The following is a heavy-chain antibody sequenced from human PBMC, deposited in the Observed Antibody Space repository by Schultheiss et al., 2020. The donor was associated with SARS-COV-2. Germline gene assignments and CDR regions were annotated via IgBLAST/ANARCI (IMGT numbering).Heavy chain of an antibody. D-gene: IGHD3-10*01. Sequence: GGSLRLSCAASGFTFSSYSMNWVRQAPGKGLEWVAVISYDGSNKYYADSVKGRFTISRDNSKNTLYLQMNSLRAEDTAVYYCARDGRSTYYYGSGSYYPDYWGQGTLVTVSS. CDR1: GFTFSSYS. CDR2: ISYDGSNK. CDR3: ARDGRSTYYYGSGSYYPDY. V-gene: IGHV3-30*03. J-gene: IGHJ4*02.